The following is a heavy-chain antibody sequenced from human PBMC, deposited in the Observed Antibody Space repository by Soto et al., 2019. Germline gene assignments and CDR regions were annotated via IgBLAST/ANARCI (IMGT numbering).Heavy chain of an antibody. D-gene: IGHD6-19*01. V-gene: IGHV5-51*01. CDR2: IYPGDSDT. CDR1: GYSFTSYW. J-gene: IGHJ6*02. Sequence: GESLKISCKGSGYSFTSYWIGWVRQMPGKGLEWMGIIYPGDSDTRYSPSFQGQVTISADKSISTAYLQWSSLKASDTAMYYCARGQYSSGWPDYYYYGMDVWGQGTTVTVS. CDR3: ARGQYSSGWPDYYYYGMDV.